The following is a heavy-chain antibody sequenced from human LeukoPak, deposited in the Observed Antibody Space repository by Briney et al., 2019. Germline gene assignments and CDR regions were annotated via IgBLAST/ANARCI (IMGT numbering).Heavy chain of an antibody. CDR2: INPNSGDT. V-gene: IGHV1-2*02. Sequence: ASVKVSCKASGSTFSDYYMHWVRQAPGQGLEWMGWINPNSGDTKYAQKFQGRVTMTRDTSINTAYKELSRLRSDDTAVYYCARDGESSGSDDFAYWGQGTLVTVSS. CDR1: GSTFSDYY. J-gene: IGHJ4*02. CDR3: ARDGESSGSDDFAY. D-gene: IGHD1-26*01.